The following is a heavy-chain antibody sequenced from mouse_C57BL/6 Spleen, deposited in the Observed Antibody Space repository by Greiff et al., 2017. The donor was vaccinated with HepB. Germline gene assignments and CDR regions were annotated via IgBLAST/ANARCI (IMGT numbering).Heavy chain of an antibody. CDR1: GYAFRSYW. V-gene: IGHV1-80*01. Sequence: QVQLQQSGAELVKPGASVKISCKASGYAFRSYWLNWVRQRPGKGLEWIGQIYPGDGDTNYNGKFKGKATLTADKSSSTAYMQRSSLTSEDSAVYFCARSHYGSSGFAYWGQGTLVTVSA. CDR2: IYPGDGDT. CDR3: ARSHYGSSGFAY. J-gene: IGHJ3*01. D-gene: IGHD1-1*01.